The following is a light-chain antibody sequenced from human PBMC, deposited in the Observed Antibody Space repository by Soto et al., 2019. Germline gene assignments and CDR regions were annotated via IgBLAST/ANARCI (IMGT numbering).Light chain of an antibody. Sequence: EIVLTQSPGTLSLSPGERATLSCRASQSVSSSYLAWYQQKPGQAPRLLIYGASSRATGIPHRFSGSGSGTDCTLTISRLEPEDFAVYYCQQYGSSPRTFGQGTKLEI. CDR2: GAS. CDR1: QSVSSSY. CDR3: QQYGSSPRT. V-gene: IGKV3-20*01. J-gene: IGKJ2*01.